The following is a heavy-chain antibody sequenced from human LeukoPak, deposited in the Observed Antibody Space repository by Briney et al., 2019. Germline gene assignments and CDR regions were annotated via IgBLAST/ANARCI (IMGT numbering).Heavy chain of an antibody. Sequence: GGSLRLSCAASGFTFSSYNMNWVRQAPGKGLEWVSSITSSSSYTFYADSVKGRFTISRDNAKNSLYLQMNSLRAEDTAVYYCARDGVYNWNDGGSHYYYYYYMDVWGKGTTVTVSS. V-gene: IGHV3-21*01. CDR1: GFTFSSYN. CDR2: ITSSSSYT. CDR3: ARDGVYNWNDGGSHYYYYYYMDV. D-gene: IGHD1-20*01. J-gene: IGHJ6*03.